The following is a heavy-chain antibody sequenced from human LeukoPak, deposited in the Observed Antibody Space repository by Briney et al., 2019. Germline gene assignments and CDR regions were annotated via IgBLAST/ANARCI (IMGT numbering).Heavy chain of an antibody. CDR1: GYTLTELS. Sequence: ASVKVSCKVSGYTLTELSMHWVRQAPGKGLEWMGGFDPEDGETVYAQKFQGRVTMTEDTSTDTAYMELSSLRSEDTAVYYCATESGYSYGWYYFDYWGQGTLVTVSS. CDR2: FDPEDGET. J-gene: IGHJ4*02. D-gene: IGHD5-18*01. CDR3: ATESGYSYGWYYFDY. V-gene: IGHV1-24*01.